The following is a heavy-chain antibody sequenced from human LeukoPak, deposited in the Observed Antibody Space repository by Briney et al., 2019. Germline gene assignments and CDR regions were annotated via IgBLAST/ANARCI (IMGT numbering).Heavy chain of an antibody. CDR3: AEVVPAAHDAFDI. V-gene: IGHV1-69*04. CDR1: GGTFSSYA. Sequence: SVKVSCKASGGTFSSYAISWVRQAPGQGLEWMGRIIPILGIANYAQKFQGRVTITADKSTSTAYMELSSLRSEDTAVYYCAEVVPAAHDAFDIWGQGTMFTVSS. D-gene: IGHD2-2*01. J-gene: IGHJ3*02. CDR2: IIPILGIA.